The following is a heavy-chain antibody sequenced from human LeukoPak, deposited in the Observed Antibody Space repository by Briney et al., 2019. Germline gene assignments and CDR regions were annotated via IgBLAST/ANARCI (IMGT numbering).Heavy chain of an antibody. Sequence: GGSLRLSCAASGFTVSSNYMSWVRQAPGKGLEWVSAISGSGGSTYYADSVKGRFTISRDNSKNTLYLQMNSLRAEDTAVYYCAKDHAEGDFDYWGQGTLVTVSS. D-gene: IGHD3-16*01. CDR2: ISGSGGST. CDR1: GFTVSSNY. J-gene: IGHJ4*02. V-gene: IGHV3-23*01. CDR3: AKDHAEGDFDY.